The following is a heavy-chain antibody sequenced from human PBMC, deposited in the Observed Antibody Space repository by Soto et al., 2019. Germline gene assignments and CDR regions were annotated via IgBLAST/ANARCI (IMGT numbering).Heavy chain of an antibody. D-gene: IGHD1-26*01. CDR2: ISYDGSNK. CDR3: AKGGVGSTSNAFDI. J-gene: IGHJ3*02. Sequence: GGSLRLSCAASGFTFRSYGMHWVGQAPAKGLEWVAVISYDGSNKYYADSVKGRFTISRDNSKNTLYLQMNSLRAEDTAVYYCAKGGVGSTSNAFDIWGQGTMVTVSS. CDR1: GFTFRSYG. V-gene: IGHV3-30*18.